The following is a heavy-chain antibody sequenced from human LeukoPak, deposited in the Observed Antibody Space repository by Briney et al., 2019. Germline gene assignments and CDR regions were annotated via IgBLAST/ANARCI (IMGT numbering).Heavy chain of an antibody. D-gene: IGHD3-3*01. J-gene: IGHJ4*02. CDR2: ISYDGSNK. CDR1: GFTFSSYA. Sequence: PGGSLRLSCAASGFTFSSYATHWVRQAPGKGLEWVAVISYDGSNKYYADSVKGRFTISRDNSKNTLYLQMNSLRAEDTAVYYCAREYYDFWSGYLDYWGQGTLVTVSS. V-gene: IGHV3-30-3*01. CDR3: AREYYDFWSGYLDY.